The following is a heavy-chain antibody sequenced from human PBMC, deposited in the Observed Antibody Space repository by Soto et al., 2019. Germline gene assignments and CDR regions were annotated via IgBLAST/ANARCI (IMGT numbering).Heavy chain of an antibody. D-gene: IGHD3-10*01. J-gene: IGHJ5*02. Sequence: PGGSLRLSCAASGFTFSSFGMHWVRQAPGKGLEWVALISYDGGKKYYADSVKGRFTISRDNPKNTLYLQMNSLRADDTAVYFGAKNYYGRVGSYWFDHWGQGTLVTVSS. CDR3: AKNYYGRVGSYWFDH. V-gene: IGHV3-30*18. CDR1: GFTFSSFG. CDR2: ISYDGGKK.